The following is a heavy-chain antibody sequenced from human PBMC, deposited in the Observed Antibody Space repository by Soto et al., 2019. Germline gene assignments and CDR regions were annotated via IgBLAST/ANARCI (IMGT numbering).Heavy chain of an antibody. V-gene: IGHV4-30-4*01. Sequence: QVQLQESGPGLVKPSQTLSLTCTVSGGSISSGDYYWSWIRQPPGKGLEWIGYIYYSGSTYYNPSLKSRVTISVDTSKNQFSLKLSSVTAADTAVYYCARGDFWSGYSRIWFDPWGQGTLVTVSS. CDR3: ARGDFWSGYSRIWFDP. CDR2: IYYSGST. J-gene: IGHJ5*02. D-gene: IGHD3-3*01. CDR1: GGSISSGDYY.